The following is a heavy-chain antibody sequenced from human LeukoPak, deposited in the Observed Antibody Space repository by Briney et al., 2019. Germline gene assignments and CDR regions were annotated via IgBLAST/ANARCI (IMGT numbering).Heavy chain of an antibody. CDR2: IYPGDSDT. D-gene: IGHD5-18*01. V-gene: IGHV5-51*01. CDR1: GFNFTSYW. J-gene: IGHJ6*03. Sequence: GESLQISCKGSGFNFTSYWIGWVRQMPGKGLEWMGIIYPGDSDTRYSPSFQGQVTISADKSISTAYLQWSSLKASDTAMYYCARQGSGYSPTYYYYMDVWGKGTTVTISS. CDR3: ARQGSGYSPTYYYYMDV.